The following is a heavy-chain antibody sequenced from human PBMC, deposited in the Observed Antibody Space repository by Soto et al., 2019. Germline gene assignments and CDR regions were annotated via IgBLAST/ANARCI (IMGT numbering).Heavy chain of an antibody. J-gene: IGHJ6*03. CDR2: IYYSGST. Sequence: PSEPLSPTCPASGGPIRSYSWSWIRQPPGKGRKWFGYIYYSGSTNSHPSLKSRVTISVDTSKNQFSLKLSSVTAADTAVYYCARAVWFGEPGGHNYYYYYMDVWGKGTAVTVSS. D-gene: IGHD3-10*01. CDR3: ARAVWFGEPGGHNYYYYYMDV. V-gene: IGHV4-59*08. CDR1: GGPIRSYS.